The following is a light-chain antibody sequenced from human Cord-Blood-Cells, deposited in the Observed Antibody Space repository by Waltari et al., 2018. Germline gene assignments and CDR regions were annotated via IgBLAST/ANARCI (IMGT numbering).Light chain of an antibody. CDR2: KAS. J-gene: IGKJ1*01. CDR3: QQYNSYWT. V-gene: IGKV1-5*03. CDR1: QSISSW. Sequence: DIQMTQSPSTLSASVGDRVTITCRASQSISSWLAWYQQKPGKAPKLLIYKASSLESGAPSMFSGSGSGTDFTLTISSLQPDDFATYYCQQYNSYWTFGQGTKVEIK.